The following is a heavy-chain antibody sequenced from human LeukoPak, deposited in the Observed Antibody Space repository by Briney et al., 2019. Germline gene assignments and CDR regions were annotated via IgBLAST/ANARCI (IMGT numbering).Heavy chain of an antibody. Sequence: GGSLRLSCAASGFTFSSYWMHWVRQAPGKGLVWVSRIYSDGSSTSYADSVKGRFTISRDNAKNTLYLQMNSLRAEDTAVYYCATSGYSSSWVQGDFDYWGQGTLVTVSS. V-gene: IGHV3-74*01. J-gene: IGHJ4*02. CDR3: ATSGYSSSWVQGDFDY. D-gene: IGHD6-13*01. CDR1: GFTFSSYW. CDR2: IYSDGSST.